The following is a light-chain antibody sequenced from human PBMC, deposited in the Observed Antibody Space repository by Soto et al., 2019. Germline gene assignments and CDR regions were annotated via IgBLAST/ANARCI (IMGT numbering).Light chain of an antibody. Sequence: QSALTQPASVSGSPGQSITISCIGASSDIGKYKVVSWYQHHPGKVPKLLIYEATKRPSGVSDRFSGSKPDNTASLTISGLQAEDEADYYCCSYVGNSLWLFGGGTKLTVL. J-gene: IGLJ3*02. V-gene: IGLV2-23*01. CDR3: CSYVGNSLWL. CDR1: SSDIGKYKV. CDR2: EAT.